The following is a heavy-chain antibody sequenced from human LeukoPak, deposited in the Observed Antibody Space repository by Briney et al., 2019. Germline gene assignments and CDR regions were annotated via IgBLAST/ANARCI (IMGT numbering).Heavy chain of an antibody. Sequence: GGSLRLSCAGSGFTFINYGMIWVRQAPGKGLEWVSSVSGSGTSTHYADSVKGRFTITRDNSKDTLYLQMNSLRAEDTAVYYCARDLYYYDSSGPGGYYFDYWGQGTLVTVSS. CDR2: VSGSGTST. J-gene: IGHJ4*02. V-gene: IGHV3-23*01. D-gene: IGHD3-22*01. CDR1: GFTFINYG. CDR3: ARDLYYYDSSGPGGYYFDY.